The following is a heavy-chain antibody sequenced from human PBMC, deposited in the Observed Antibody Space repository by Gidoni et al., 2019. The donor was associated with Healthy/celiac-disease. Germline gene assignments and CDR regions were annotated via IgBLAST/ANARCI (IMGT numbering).Heavy chain of an antibody. D-gene: IGHD5-18*01. V-gene: IGHV4-4*02. Sequence: QVQLQESGPGLVKPSGTLSLTCAVSGGSISSSNWWSWVRQPPGKGLEWIGEIYHSGSTNYNPSLKSRVTISVDKSKNQFALKLSSVTAADTAVYYCASVQKAGDTAMDWYFDYWGQGTLVTVSS. CDR1: GGSISSSNW. CDR2: IYHSGST. J-gene: IGHJ4*02. CDR3: ASVQKAGDTAMDWYFDY.